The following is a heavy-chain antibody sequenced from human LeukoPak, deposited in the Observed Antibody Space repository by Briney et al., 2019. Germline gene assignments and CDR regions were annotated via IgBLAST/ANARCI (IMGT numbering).Heavy chain of an antibody. CDR3: ARTATQLRYFDWLPESWFDP. CDR1: GFAVSSYA. CDR2: ISGSGHST. D-gene: IGHD3-9*01. J-gene: IGHJ5*02. Sequence: GGSLRLSCAASGFAVSSYAMNWVRQAPGKGLEWVSGISGSGHSTYHADSAKGRFTISRDNSKNTLYLQMNSLRAEDTAVYYCARTATQLRYFDWLPESWFDPWGQGTLVTVSS. V-gene: IGHV3-23*01.